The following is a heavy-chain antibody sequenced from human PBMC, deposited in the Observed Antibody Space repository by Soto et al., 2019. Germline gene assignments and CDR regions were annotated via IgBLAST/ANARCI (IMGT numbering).Heavy chain of an antibody. Sequence: GESLKISCKGSGYSFTSYWIGWVRQMPGKGLEWMGIIYPGDSDTRYSPSFQGQVTISADKSISTAYLQWSSLKASDTAMYYCARQPVPAAIRPSWFDPWGQGTLVS. CDR1: GYSFTSYW. J-gene: IGHJ5*02. V-gene: IGHV5-51*01. CDR2: IYPGDSDT. D-gene: IGHD2-2*02. CDR3: ARQPVPAAIRPSWFDP.